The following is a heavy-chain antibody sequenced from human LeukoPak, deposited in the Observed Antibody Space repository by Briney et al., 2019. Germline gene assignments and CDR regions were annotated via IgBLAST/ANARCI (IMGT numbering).Heavy chain of an antibody. V-gene: IGHV6-1*01. J-gene: IGHJ3*02. CDR1: GDSVVTNNVA. CDR3: TRGKYSGFDI. D-gene: IGHD2-21*01. CDR2: TYLSAKWYN. Sequence: SQTLSLTCAISGDSVVTNNVAWNWIRQSPSRGLEWLGRTYLSAKWYNEYAVSVKSRITINTDTSRNHFSLQLNSVIPEDTAVYYCTRGKYSGFDIWGQGTMVTVSS.